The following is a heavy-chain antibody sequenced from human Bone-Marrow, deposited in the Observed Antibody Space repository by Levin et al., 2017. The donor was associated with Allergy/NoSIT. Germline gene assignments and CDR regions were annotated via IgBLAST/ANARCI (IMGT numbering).Heavy chain of an antibody. CDR1: GFSFSTHG. CDR3: ARDKSSCLDF. CDR2: IWYDGINK. D-gene: IGHD1-26*01. J-gene: IGHJ4*02. V-gene: IGHV3-33*01. Sequence: SCAASGFSFSTHGMHWVRQAPGKGLEWVAVIWYDGINKDYSDSVKGRFSISRDNSKNMLYLQMNSLRAEDTAIYYCARDKSSCLDFWGQGTQVTVSS.